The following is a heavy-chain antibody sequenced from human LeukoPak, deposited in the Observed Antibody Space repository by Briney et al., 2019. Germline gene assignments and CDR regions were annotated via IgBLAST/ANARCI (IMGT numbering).Heavy chain of an antibody. CDR3: AGEEYYYDSSGYRPGAFDI. CDR2: IKQDGSEK. V-gene: IGHV3-7*01. CDR1: GFTFSIYA. J-gene: IGHJ3*02. D-gene: IGHD3-22*01. Sequence: PGGSLRLSCADSGFTFSIYAMSWVRQAPGKGLEWVANIKQDGSEKYYVDSVKGRFTISRDNAKNSLYLQMNSLRAEDTAVYYCAGEEYYYDSSGYRPGAFDIWGQGTMVTVSS.